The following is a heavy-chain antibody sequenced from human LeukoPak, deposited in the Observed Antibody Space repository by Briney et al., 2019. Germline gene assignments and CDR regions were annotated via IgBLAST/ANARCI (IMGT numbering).Heavy chain of an antibody. D-gene: IGHD1-26*01. CDR2: LTGSSTYI. CDR1: GFTFSSYG. J-gene: IGHJ4*02. Sequence: GGSLRLSCAASGFTFSSYGMHWVRQAPGKGLKWVASLTGSSTYINYADSVEGRFTISRDNARNSLFLQMNSLRAEDTAVYYCARVGIVGATTGFHYWGQGTLVTVSS. V-gene: IGHV3-21*01. CDR3: ARVGIVGATTGFHY.